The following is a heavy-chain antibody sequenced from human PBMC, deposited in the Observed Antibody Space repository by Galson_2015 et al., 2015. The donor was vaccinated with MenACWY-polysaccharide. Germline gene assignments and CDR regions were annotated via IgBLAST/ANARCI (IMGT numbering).Heavy chain of an antibody. CDR3: AREPTYSGSFGWFDS. CDR2: LSSNGRA. D-gene: IGHD1-26*01. Sequence: ETLSLTCLVSGGSVTSMTDYWRWLRRPPGKGLAWIGYLSSNGRANRNPSLTSRVTISIDTSKNQFSLRLNSVTAADTAIYYCAREPTYSGSFGWFDSWGQGTLVTVSP. J-gene: IGHJ5*01. CDR1: GGSVTSMTDY. V-gene: IGHV4-61*01.